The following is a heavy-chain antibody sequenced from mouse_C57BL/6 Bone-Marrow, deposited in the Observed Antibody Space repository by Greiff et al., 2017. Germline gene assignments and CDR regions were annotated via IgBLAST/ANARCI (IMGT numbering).Heavy chain of an antibody. Sequence: EVKLMESGGGLVQPGESLKLSCESNEYEFPSHDMSWVRKTPEKRLELVAAINSDGGSTYYPDTMERRFIISRDNTKKTLYLQMSSLRSEDTALYYCARSDGYYAWFAYWGQGTLVTVSA. J-gene: IGHJ3*01. D-gene: IGHD2-3*01. V-gene: IGHV5-2*01. CDR1: EYEFPSHD. CDR3: ARSDGYYAWFAY. CDR2: INSDGGST.